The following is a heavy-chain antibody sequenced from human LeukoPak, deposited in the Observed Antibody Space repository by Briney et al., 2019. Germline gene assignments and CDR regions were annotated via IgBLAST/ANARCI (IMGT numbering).Heavy chain of an antibody. CDR1: GYTFTGYY. Sequence: HRASVKVSCKASGYTFTGYYMHWVRQAPGQGLEWMGWINPNSGGTNYAQKFQGRVTMTRDTSISTAYMELSRLRSDDTAVYYCASPDIVVVPAAKDAALNWFDPWGQGTLVTVSS. D-gene: IGHD2-2*01. CDR2: INPNSGGT. CDR3: ASPDIVVVPAAKDAALNWFDP. V-gene: IGHV1-2*02. J-gene: IGHJ5*02.